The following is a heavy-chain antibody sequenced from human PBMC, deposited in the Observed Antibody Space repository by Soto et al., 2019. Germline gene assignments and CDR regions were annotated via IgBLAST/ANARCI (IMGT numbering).Heavy chain of an antibody. CDR3: ASRGLAISYYYYGVDV. CDR2: FYYSGST. D-gene: IGHD3-10*01. CDR1: GGSISSSTYY. J-gene: IGHJ6*02. V-gene: IGHV4-39*01. Sequence: QLQLQESGPGLVKPSETLSLTCTVSGGSISSSTYYWGWIRQPPGTGLEWIGRFYYSGSTYYNPSLKSRVTTSVDTSMTQLSLTPTAVTAAFTGANCCASRGLAISYYYYGVDVCGQGTTVTVS.